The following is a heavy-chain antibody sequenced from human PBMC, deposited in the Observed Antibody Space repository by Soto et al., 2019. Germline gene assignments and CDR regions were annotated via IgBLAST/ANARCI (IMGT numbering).Heavy chain of an antibody. CDR1: SGSTRSSNW. CDR2: IYHSGST. J-gene: IGHJ4*02. CDR3: ASSNDYVWDY. V-gene: IGHV4-4*02. Sequence: SSETLSLTCAVSSGSTRSSNWWSWVRQPPGKGLEWIGEIYHSGSTNYNPSLKSRVTMSVDKAKNQFSLQLSSVTAADTAVYYCASSNDYVWDYWGQGTLVTVSS. D-gene: IGHD3-10*02.